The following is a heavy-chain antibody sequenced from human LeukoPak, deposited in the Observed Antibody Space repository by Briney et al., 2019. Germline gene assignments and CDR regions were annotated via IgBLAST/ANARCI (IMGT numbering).Heavy chain of an antibody. CDR2: IVVGSGNT. V-gene: IGHV1-58*01. Sequence: GTSVKVSCKASGFTFTSSAVQWVRQARGQRLEWIGWIVVGSGNTNYAQKFQERVTITRDMSTSTAYMELSSLRSEDTAVYYCARGPVDTAMSHYYGMDVWGQGTTVTVSS. CDR3: ARGPVDTAMSHYYGMDV. D-gene: IGHD5-18*01. CDR1: GFTFTSSA. J-gene: IGHJ6*02.